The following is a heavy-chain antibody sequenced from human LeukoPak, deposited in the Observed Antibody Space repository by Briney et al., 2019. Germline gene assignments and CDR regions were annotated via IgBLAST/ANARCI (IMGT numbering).Heavy chain of an antibody. V-gene: IGHV5-10-1*01. J-gene: IGHJ4*02. CDR2: IDPSDSYT. Sequence: GASLLISCQGSGYNFTSYWISGVRQLPGKGLEWMGRIDPSDSYTNYSPSFQGHVTISADKSISTAYLQWSSLKASDTAMYYCARRGGRSSSYFDYWGQGTLVTVSS. CDR3: ARRGGRSSSYFDY. CDR1: GYNFTSYW. D-gene: IGHD6-13*01.